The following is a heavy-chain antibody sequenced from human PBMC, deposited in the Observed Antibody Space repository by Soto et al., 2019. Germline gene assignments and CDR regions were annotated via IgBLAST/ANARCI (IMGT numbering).Heavy chain of an antibody. J-gene: IGHJ4*02. Sequence: QVQLQESGPGLVKPSQTLSLTCTVSGGSISSGGYYWSWIRQHPGKALEWIGYIYYSGSTYYNPSLKSRVTISVDTSKNQFSLKLSSVTAADTAVYYWARATEYYYDSNALDYWGQGTLVTVSS. D-gene: IGHD3-22*01. CDR1: GGSISSGGYY. CDR3: ARATEYYYDSNALDY. V-gene: IGHV4-31*03. CDR2: IYYSGST.